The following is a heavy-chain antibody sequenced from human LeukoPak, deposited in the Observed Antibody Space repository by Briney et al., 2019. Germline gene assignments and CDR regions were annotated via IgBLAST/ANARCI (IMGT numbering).Heavy chain of an antibody. V-gene: IGHV3-48*03. CDR3: ARDPGYCSGASCYTFFDS. J-gene: IGHJ4*02. Sequence: GGSLRLSCAASGFTFRGYEMNWVRQAPGKGLEWVSYISSSGRTIHYADSVKGRFTVSRDNAKNSLYLQMNGLRAEDTAVYYCARDPGYCSGASCYTFFDSWGQGTLVTVSS. CDR1: GFTFRGYE. D-gene: IGHD2-2*02. CDR2: ISSSGRTI.